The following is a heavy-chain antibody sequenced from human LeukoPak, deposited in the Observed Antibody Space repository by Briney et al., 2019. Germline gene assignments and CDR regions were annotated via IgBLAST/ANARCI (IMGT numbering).Heavy chain of an antibody. CDR3: MSAHGY. CDR2: ILPGGTES. J-gene: IGHJ4*02. Sequence: PGGSLRLSCVVSGYSFSANMMTWVRQALGKGLEWVATILPGGTESYRGDTVKGRFIISRDHAKNSLFLQMTSLRGDDTALYYCMSAHGYWGQGTLVTVSS. V-gene: IGHV3-7*01. CDR1: GYSFSANM.